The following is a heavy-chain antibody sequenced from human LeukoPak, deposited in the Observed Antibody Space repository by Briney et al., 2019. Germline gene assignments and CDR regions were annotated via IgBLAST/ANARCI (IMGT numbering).Heavy chain of an antibody. J-gene: IGHJ4*02. CDR3: ARTPRPRGYYFDY. CDR1: GGSISIYY. CDR2: IYYSGST. D-gene: IGHD3-10*01. V-gene: IGHV4-59*01. Sequence: PSETLSLTCTVYGGSISIYYWSWIRQPRGKGLEWIGYIYYSGSTNYNPSLKSRVTISVDTSKNQFSLKLSSVTAADTAVYYCARTPRPRGYYFDYWGQGTLVTVSS.